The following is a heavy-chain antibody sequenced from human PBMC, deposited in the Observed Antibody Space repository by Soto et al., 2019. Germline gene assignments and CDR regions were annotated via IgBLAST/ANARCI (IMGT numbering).Heavy chain of an antibody. J-gene: IGHJ4*02. CDR2: MNPNSGNT. V-gene: IGHV1-8*01. CDR3: ARDPRLNIVVVPAAMRGFDY. CDR1: GYTFTSYD. D-gene: IGHD2-2*01. Sequence: ASVKVSCKASGYTFTSYDINWVRQATGQGLEWMGWMNPNSGNTGYAQKFQGRVTMTRNTSISTVYMELSSLRSEDTAVYYCARDPRLNIVVVPAAMRGFDYWGQGTLVTVSS.